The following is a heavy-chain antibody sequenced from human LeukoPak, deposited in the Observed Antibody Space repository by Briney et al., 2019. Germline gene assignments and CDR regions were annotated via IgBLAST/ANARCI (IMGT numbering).Heavy chain of an antibody. CDR3: ARGWNYAFRFDD. CDR1: GFTFSDYW. V-gene: IGHV3-7*01. J-gene: IGHJ4*02. CDR2: IKQDGSEK. Sequence: GGSLRLSCAASGFTFSDYWMTWVSQAPGKRLEWVAHIKQDGSEKYYVDSVKGRFTISRDNAKNLQYLQMSSLRAEDTAVYYCARGWNYAFRFDDWGQGTLITVSS. D-gene: IGHD1-7*01.